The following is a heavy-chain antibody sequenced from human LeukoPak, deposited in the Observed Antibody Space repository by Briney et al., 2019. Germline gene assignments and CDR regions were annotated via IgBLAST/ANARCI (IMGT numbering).Heavy chain of an antibody. Sequence: GRSLRLSCAVSGFTFSTCGMHWVRQAPGEGLEWVAVISSDGNDKYYAVSAKGRFTISRDNSKNTLYLQMNSLRAEDTAVYYCAKAGRDCSGASCYNYGMDVWGQGTTVTVSS. D-gene: IGHD2-15*01. CDR3: AKAGRDCSGASCYNYGMDV. J-gene: IGHJ6*02. V-gene: IGHV3-30*18. CDR2: ISSDGNDK. CDR1: GFTFSTCG.